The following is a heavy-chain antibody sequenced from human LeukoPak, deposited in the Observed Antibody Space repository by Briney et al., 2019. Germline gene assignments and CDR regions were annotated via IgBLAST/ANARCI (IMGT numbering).Heavy chain of an antibody. J-gene: IGHJ4*02. V-gene: IGHV3-23*01. CDR3: AKSYYYDSSGYPMPSDY. CDR1: GFTLSSYA. Sequence: PGGSLRLSCAASGFTLSSYAMSWVRQAPGKGLEWVSAISGSGGSTYYADSVKGRFTISRDNSKNTLYLQMNSLRAEDTAVYYCAKSYYYDSSGYPMPSDYWGQGTLVTVSS. CDR2: ISGSGGST. D-gene: IGHD3-22*01.